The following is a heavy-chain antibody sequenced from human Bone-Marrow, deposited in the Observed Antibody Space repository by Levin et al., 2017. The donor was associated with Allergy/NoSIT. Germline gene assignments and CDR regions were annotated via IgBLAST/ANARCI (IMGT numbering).Heavy chain of an antibody. V-gene: IGHV1-58*01. CDR1: GFTFSSSA. J-gene: IGHJ3*02. CDR3: AANVLRYDFWTGYPDGFDI. CDR2: IVVGSGNT. D-gene: IGHD3-3*01. Sequence: PGESLKISCKASGFTFSSSAVQWVRQARGQRLEWIGWIVVGSGNTNYAQNFQERVTITRDKSTSTAYMELSSLRSEDTAVYYCAANVLRYDFWTGYPDGFDIWGQGTMVTVSS.